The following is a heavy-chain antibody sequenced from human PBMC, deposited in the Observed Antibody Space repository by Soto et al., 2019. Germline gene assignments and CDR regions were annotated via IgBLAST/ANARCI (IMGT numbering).Heavy chain of an antibody. V-gene: IGHV1-8*01. CDR1: GYTFTSYD. Sequence: ASVKVSCKASGYTFTSYDINWVRQATGQGLEWMGWMNPNSGNTGYAQKFQGRVTMTRNTSRSTAYMELSSLRSEDTAVYYCARVDREGSGYDFWSGYYTGHWFDPWGQGTLVTVSS. D-gene: IGHD3-3*01. CDR2: MNPNSGNT. J-gene: IGHJ5*02. CDR3: ARVDREGSGYDFWSGYYTGHWFDP.